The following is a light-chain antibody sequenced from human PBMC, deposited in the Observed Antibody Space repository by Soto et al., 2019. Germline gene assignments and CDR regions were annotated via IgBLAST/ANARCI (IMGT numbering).Light chain of an antibody. CDR2: GNT. V-gene: IGLV1-40*01. CDR1: SSNIGSGYD. Sequence: QSVLTQPPSVSGAPGLRVTISCTGSSSNIGSGYDVHWYQQLPGTAPKLLIYGNTNRPSGVPDRFSGSKSGTSASLAITGLQAEDEADYYCQSYDSSLSDWVFGGGTKLTVL. J-gene: IGLJ3*02. CDR3: QSYDSSLSDWV.